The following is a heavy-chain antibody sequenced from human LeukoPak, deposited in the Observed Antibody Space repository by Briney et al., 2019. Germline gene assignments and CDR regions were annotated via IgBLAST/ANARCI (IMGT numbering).Heavy chain of an antibody. D-gene: IGHD4-23*01. Sequence: PSETLSLTCTVSGGSISSSSYYWGWIRQPPGKGLEWIGSIYYSGSTYYNPSLKSRVTISVDTSKNQFSLKLSSVTAADTAVYYCAQTTVATGPDYWGQGTLVTVSS. CDR3: AQTTVATGPDY. CDR1: GGSISSSSYY. V-gene: IGHV4-39*07. J-gene: IGHJ4*02. CDR2: IYYSGST.